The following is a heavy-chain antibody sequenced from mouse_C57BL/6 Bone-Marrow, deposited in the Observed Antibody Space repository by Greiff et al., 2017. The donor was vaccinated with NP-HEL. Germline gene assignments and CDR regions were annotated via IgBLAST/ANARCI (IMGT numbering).Heavy chain of an antibody. CDR3: AKRGPTGAWFAY. D-gene: IGHD4-1*01. CDR2: IYPGSGNT. CDR1: GYTFTDYY. J-gene: IGHJ3*01. Sequence: QVQLKQSGAELVRPGASVKLSCKASGYTFTDYYINWVKQRPGQGLEWIARIYPGSGNTYYNEKFKGKATLTAEKSSSTAYMQLSSLTSEDSAVYFCAKRGPTGAWFAYWGQGTLVTVSA. V-gene: IGHV1-76*01.